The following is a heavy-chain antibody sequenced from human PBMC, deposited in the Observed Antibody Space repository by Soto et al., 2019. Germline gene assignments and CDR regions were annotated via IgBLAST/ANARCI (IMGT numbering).Heavy chain of an antibody. D-gene: IGHD6-19*01. V-gene: IGHV4-59*01. CDR2: VYYTGST. Sequence: SETLSLTCSVSGGSISGSYWTWTRQSPGKGLEWLGYVYYTGSTNYSPSLRSRVSISVDTSKNEFSLRLSSVTAADTAVYFCARSVAVPGAHIDYWGQGTQVTVSS. CDR3: ARSVAVPGAHIDY. CDR1: GGSISGSY. J-gene: IGHJ4*02.